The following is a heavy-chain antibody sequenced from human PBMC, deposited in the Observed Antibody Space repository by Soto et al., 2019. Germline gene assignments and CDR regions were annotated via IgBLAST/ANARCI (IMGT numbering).Heavy chain of an antibody. J-gene: IGHJ6*02. CDR3: AGERSALPGALDAMDV. CDR2: ISTSGGYK. D-gene: IGHD1-1*01. V-gene: IGHV3-21*02. CDR1: GFNFNTYS. Sequence: EVRLVESGGGLVTPGGSLRVSCAASGFNFNTYSMNWVRQAPGKELEWVSFISTSGGYKYYADSVRGRFTISRDNAQKSVYLEMNSLTADDTAVYYCAGERSALPGALDAMDVWGQGTTVTVSS.